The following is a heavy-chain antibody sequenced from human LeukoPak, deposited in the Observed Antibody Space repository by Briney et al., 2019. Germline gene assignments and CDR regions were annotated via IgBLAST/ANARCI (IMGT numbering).Heavy chain of an antibody. CDR1: GYTFTSYH. CDR2: INPNSGGT. V-gene: IGHV1-2*02. Sequence: ASVKVSCKASGYTFTSYHISWVRQAPGQGLEWMGWINPNSGGTNYAQKFQGRVTMTRDTSISTAYMELSRLRSDDTAVYYCARDRDYDFWSRFDPWGQGTLVTVSS. J-gene: IGHJ5*02. CDR3: ARDRDYDFWSRFDP. D-gene: IGHD3-3*01.